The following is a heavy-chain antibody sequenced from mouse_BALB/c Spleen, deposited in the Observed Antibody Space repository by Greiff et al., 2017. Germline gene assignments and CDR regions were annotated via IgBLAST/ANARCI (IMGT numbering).Heavy chain of an antibody. D-gene: IGHD3-3*01. CDR1: GFSLTSYG. CDR3: ARGDRYFDV. J-gene: IGHJ1*01. V-gene: IGHV2-9*02. Sequence: VKVVESGPGLVAPSQSLSITCTVSGFSLTSYGVHWVRQPPGKGLEWLGVIWAGGSTNYNSALMSRLSISKDNSKSQVFLKMNSLQTDDTAMYYCARGDRYFDVWGAGTTVTVSS. CDR2: IWAGGST.